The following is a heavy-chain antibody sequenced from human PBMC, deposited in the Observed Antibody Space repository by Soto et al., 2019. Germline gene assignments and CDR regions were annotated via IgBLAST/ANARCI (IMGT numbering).Heavy chain of an antibody. J-gene: IGHJ6*02. V-gene: IGHV1-69*01. Sequence: QVQLVQSGAEVKEPGSSVRVSCKASGGTFDNFIMNWVRQIPGQGLEWMGGIVPMLGTPTYAEKFKGRVTISATGSTSTMYMEVTSLRSEDTAIYYCARHGTYSSSLSQYSGMDVWGHGTTVTVSS. CDR2: IVPMLGTP. D-gene: IGHD1-26*01. CDR3: ARHGTYSSSLSQYSGMDV. CDR1: GGTFDNFI.